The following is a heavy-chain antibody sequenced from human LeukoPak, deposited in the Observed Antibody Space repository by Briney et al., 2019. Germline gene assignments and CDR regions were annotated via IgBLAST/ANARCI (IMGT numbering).Heavy chain of an antibody. CDR3: ARYGYCSSTSCYREGFDY. V-gene: IGHV4-4*07. CDR1: GGSISSYY. Sequence: SETLSLTCTVSGGSISSYYWSWIRQPAGKGLEWIGRIYTSGSTNYNPSLKSRDTMSVDTSKNQFSLKLSSVTAADTAVYYCARYGYCSSTSCYREGFDYWGQGTLVTVSS. D-gene: IGHD2-2*02. J-gene: IGHJ4*02. CDR2: IYTSGST.